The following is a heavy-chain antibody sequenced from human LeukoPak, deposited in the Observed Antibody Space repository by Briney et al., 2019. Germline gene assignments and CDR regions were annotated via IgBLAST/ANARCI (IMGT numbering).Heavy chain of an antibody. CDR2: IRYDGSSK. CDR3: ASALVGATRSVDY. CDR1: GFTFSSYG. V-gene: IGHV3-30*02. D-gene: IGHD1-26*01. Sequence: GGSLRLSCAASGFTFSSYGMHWVRQAPGKGLEWVAFIRYDGSSKYYADSVKGRFTISRDNSKNTLYLQMNSLRAEDTAVYYCASALVGATRSVDYRGQGTLVTVSS. J-gene: IGHJ4*02.